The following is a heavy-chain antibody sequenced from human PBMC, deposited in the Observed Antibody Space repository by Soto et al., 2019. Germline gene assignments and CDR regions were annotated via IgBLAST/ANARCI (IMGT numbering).Heavy chain of an antibody. V-gene: IGHV1-2*02. CDR3: ARAPPPYGEKGGMDV. J-gene: IGHJ6*02. CDR2: INPNSGGT. Sequence: ASVKVSCKASGYTFTGYYMHWVRQAPGQGLEWMGWINPNSGGTNYAQKFQGRVTMTRDTSISTAYMELSRLRSDDTAVYYGARAPPPYGEKGGMDVWGQGTTVTVSS. CDR1: GYTFTGYY. D-gene: IGHD4-17*01.